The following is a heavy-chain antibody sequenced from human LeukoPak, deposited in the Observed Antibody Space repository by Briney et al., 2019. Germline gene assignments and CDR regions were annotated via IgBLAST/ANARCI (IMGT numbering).Heavy chain of an antibody. CDR2: ISSSSSYI. CDR1: GFTFSSYS. J-gene: IGHJ4*02. CDR3: AREMATIIGDFDY. D-gene: IGHD5-24*01. V-gene: IGHV3-21*01. Sequence: GGSLRLSCAASGFTFSSYSMNWVRQAPGKGLEWVSSISSSSSYIYYADSVKGRFTISRDNAKNSLYLQMNSLRAGDTAVYYCAREMATIIGDFDYWGQGTLVTVSS.